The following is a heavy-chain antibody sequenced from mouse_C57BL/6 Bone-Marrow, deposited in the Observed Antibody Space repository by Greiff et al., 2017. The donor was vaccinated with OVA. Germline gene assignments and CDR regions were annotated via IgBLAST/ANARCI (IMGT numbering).Heavy chain of an antibody. CDR2: ISDGGSYT. CDR3: ARAGGLPLFAY. V-gene: IGHV5-4*03. J-gene: IGHJ3*01. Sequence: EVKLVESGGGLVKPGGSLKLSCAASGFTFSSYAMSWVRQTPEKRLEWVATISDGGSYTYYPDNATGRFTISTDKAKNNLYLQMSNVKSDDTAVYYCARAGGLPLFAYWGKGTLVTVSA. CDR1: GFTFSSYA. D-gene: IGHD2-2*01.